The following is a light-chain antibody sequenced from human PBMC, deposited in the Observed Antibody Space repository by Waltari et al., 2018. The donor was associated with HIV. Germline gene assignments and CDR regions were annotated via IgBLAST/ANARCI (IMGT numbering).Light chain of an antibody. V-gene: IGKV3-15*01. CDR2: GVS. CDR1: QSFSSD. Sequence: EIVMTQSPATLSVSPGDRATLPCRASQSFSSDLDWYQHKPGQAPRLLIYGVSTRATGIPARFSGSGSGTEFTLTISSLQSEDFAVYYCQQYNNWPLSFGQGTKLEIK. CDR3: QQYNNWPLS. J-gene: IGKJ2*01.